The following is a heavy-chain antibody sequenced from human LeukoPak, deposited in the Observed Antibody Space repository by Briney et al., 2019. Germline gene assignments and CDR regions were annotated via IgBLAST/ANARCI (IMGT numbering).Heavy chain of an antibody. CDR2: ISAYNGNT. D-gene: IGHD4-23*01. CDR3: AREYGGNPRSWFVP. CDR1: RYTYTRYG. Sequence: ASVNVSCKASRYTYTRYGSSWVRQAPGQEREWMGWISAYNGNTNYAQKLQGRVTMTTDTSTSTAYMELRGLRSDGTAVYYCAREYGGNPRSWFVPWGQGTLVTVSS. J-gene: IGHJ5*02. V-gene: IGHV1-18*01.